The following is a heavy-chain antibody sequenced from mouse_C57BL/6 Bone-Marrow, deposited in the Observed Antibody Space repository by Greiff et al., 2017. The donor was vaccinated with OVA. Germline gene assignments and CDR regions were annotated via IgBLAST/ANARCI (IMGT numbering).Heavy chain of an antibody. CDR3: TGFTTVVATEGYWYFDV. D-gene: IGHD1-1*01. V-gene: IGHV6-3*01. CDR1: GFTFSNYW. J-gene: IGHJ1*03. CDR2: IRLKSDNYAT. Sequence: EVKLMESGGGLVQPGGSMKLSCVASGFTFSNYWMNWVRQSPEKGLEWVAQIRLKSDNYATHYAESVKGRFTISRDDSKSSVYLQMNNLRAEDTGIYYCTGFTTVVATEGYWYFDVWGTGTTVTVSS.